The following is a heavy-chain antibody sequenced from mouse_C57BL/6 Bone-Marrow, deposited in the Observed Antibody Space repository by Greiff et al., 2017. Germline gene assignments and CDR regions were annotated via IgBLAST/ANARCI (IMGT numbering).Heavy chain of an antibody. Sequence: VQLQQPGAELVMPGASVKLSCKASGYTFTSYWMHWVKQRPGQGLEWIGEIDPSDSYTNYNQKFKGKSTLTVDKSSSTAYMQLSSLTSEDSAVYYCAREDYYGSSLDYWGQGTTRTVSS. D-gene: IGHD1-1*01. CDR1: GYTFTSYW. CDR3: AREDYYGSSLDY. V-gene: IGHV1-69*01. CDR2: IDPSDSYT. J-gene: IGHJ2*01.